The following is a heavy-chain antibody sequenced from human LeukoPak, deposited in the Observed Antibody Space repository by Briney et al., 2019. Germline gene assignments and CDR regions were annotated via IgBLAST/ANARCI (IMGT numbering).Heavy chain of an antibody. CDR2: ISGRTGNS. Sequence: GGSLRLSCAASGFSFSIHAMSWVRQAPGKGLEWVSGISGRTGNSDYADAVKGRFTISRGNSKDTVFLQMNSLRVEDTAVYYCAKGGREPARLAVPMYHYFDGWGRGTRVTVSS. J-gene: IGHJ2*01. V-gene: IGHV3-23*01. CDR1: GFSFSIHA. D-gene: IGHD6-19*01. CDR3: AKGGREPARLAVPMYHYFDG.